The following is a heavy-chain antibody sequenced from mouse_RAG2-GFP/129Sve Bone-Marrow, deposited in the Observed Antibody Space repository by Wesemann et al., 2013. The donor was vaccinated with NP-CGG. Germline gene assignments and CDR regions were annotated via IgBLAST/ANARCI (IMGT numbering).Heavy chain of an antibody. V-gene: IGHV5-12-2*01. CDR1: GFTFSSYT. D-gene: IGHD2-4*01. CDR2: ISNGGGST. Sequence: PGGSLKLSCAASGFTFSSYTMSWVRQTPEKRLEWVAYISNGGGSTYYPDTVKGRFTISRDNAKNTLYLQMSSLKSEDTAMYYCARHHYDYESWFAYWGQGTLVTVSA. CDR3: ARHHYDYESWFAY. J-gene: IGHJ3*01.